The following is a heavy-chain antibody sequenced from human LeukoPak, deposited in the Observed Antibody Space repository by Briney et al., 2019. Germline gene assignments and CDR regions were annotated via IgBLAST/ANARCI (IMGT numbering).Heavy chain of an antibody. D-gene: IGHD6-13*01. CDR3: ARVGGMGAAGTHFDY. CDR1: GYTFTSYG. CDR2: ISAYNGNT. J-gene: IGHJ4*02. Sequence: ASVKVSCKASGYTFTSYGISWVRQAPGQGLEWMGWISAYNGNTNYAQKLQGGVTMTTDTSTSTAYMELRSLRSDDTAVYYCARVGGMGAAGTHFDYWGQGTLVTVSS. V-gene: IGHV1-18*01.